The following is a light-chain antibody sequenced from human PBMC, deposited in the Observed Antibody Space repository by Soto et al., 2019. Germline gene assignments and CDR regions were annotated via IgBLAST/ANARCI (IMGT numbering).Light chain of an antibody. Sequence: DIPLTQSPSFLSASVGDRVTITCRASQGISTYLAWYQQKPGKAPKLVISAASNLQSGVPSRFSGSGSGTEFTLTISSLQPEDFATYYCQQLNSYPPSTFGQGTKLEIK. V-gene: IGKV1-9*01. CDR3: QQLNSYPPST. CDR2: AAS. J-gene: IGKJ2*01. CDR1: QGISTY.